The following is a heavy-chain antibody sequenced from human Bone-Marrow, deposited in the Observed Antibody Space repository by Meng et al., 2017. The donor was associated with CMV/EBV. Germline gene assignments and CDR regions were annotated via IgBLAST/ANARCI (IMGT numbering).Heavy chain of an antibody. V-gene: IGHV3-21*01. Sequence: DVQLVESGGGLVKPGGSLRLSCSASGFTFSTYRMNWVRQAPGKGLEWVSYISSTATYIYYADSLKGRFTISRDNAKNSLYLQQNNLRGEDTAVYYCARVEQSVGAHCDFWGQGTLVTVSS. CDR2: ISSTATYI. J-gene: IGHJ4*02. D-gene: IGHD1-26*01. CDR3: ARVEQSVGAHCDF. CDR1: GFTFSTYR.